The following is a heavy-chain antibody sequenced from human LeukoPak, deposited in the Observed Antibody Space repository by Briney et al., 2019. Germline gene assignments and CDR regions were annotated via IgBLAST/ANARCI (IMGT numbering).Heavy chain of an antibody. CDR1: GYTFTGYY. J-gene: IGHJ4*02. D-gene: IGHD3-22*01. CDR3: ARDVDDSSGYHDY. Sequence: ASVKVSCKASGYTFTGYYMHWVRQAPGQGLEWMGWINPNSGGTNYAQKFQGRVTMTRDTSISTAYMELSRLRSDDTAVYYCARDVDDSSGYHDYWGQGTLVTVSS. V-gene: IGHV1-2*02. CDR2: INPNSGGT.